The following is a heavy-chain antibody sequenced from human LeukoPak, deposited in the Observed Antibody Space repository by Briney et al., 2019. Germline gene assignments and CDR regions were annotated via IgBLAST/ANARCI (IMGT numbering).Heavy chain of an antibody. J-gene: IGHJ5*02. D-gene: IGHD2-2*01. CDR2: INHSGST. CDR3: ASYIVVVPAAGNWFDP. V-gene: IGHV4-34*01. Sequence: PSETLSLTCAVYGGSFSGYYWSWIRQPPGKGLEWIGEINHSGSTNYNPSLKSRVTISVDTSKNQFSLKLSSVTAADTAVYYCASYIVVVPAAGNWFDPWGQETLVTVSS. CDR1: GGSFSGYY.